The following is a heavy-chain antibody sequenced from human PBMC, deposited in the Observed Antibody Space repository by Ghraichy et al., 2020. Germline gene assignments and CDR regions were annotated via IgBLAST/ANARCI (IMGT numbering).Heavy chain of an antibody. Sequence: GGSLRLSCAASGFTFSSYWMSWVRQAPGKGLEWVANIKQDGSEKYYVDSVKGRFTISRDNAKNSLYLQMNSLRAEDTAVYYCARDPLLGYGYYYYYGMDVWGQGTTVTVSS. CDR3: ARDPLLGYGYYYYYGMDV. J-gene: IGHJ6*02. CDR1: GFTFSSYW. V-gene: IGHV3-7*01. CDR2: IKQDGSEK. D-gene: IGHD5-18*01.